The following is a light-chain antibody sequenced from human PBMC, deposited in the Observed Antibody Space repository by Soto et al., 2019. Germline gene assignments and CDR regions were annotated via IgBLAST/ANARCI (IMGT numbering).Light chain of an antibody. V-gene: IGKV3-20*01. Sequence: EIVLTQSPGTLSLSPGERATLSCRASQSVSSSYLAGYQQKPGQAPRLLMYGASSRATGIPDRFSGGGSATDFTLTNSRLEPEDFAVYYCQQYGSSPYTFGQGTKLEIK. J-gene: IGKJ2*01. CDR1: QSVSSSY. CDR3: QQYGSSPYT. CDR2: GAS.